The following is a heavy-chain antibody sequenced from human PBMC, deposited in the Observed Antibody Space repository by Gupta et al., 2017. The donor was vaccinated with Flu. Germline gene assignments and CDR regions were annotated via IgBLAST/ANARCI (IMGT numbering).Heavy chain of an antibody. CDR3: ARDSPTYYYDSSGYYSSYYFDY. D-gene: IGHD3-22*01. CDR2: INPGGGST. Sequence: QVQLVQSGAEVKKPGSSVTVSCKASGYTFTSYYMHWVLQAPGKGLEWMGIINPGGGSTSDAQKFQGRVTMTRDTSTSTVYMELSSLRSEDTAVYYCARDSPTYYYDSSGYYSSYYFDYWCQGTLVTVSS. J-gene: IGHJ4*02. CDR1: GYTFTSYY. V-gene: IGHV1-46*01.